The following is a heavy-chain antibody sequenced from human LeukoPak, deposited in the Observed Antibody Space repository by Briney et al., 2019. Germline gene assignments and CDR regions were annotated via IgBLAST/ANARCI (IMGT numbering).Heavy chain of an antibody. V-gene: IGHV1-2*02. CDR3: ARARSGEFDAFDI. Sequence: GASVKVSCKASGYTFTGYYMHWVRQAPGQGLEWMGWINPNSGGTNYAQKFQGRVTMRRDTSISTAYMELSRLRSDDTAVYYCARARSGEFDAFDIWGQGTMVTVSS. CDR2: INPNSGGT. D-gene: IGHD3-10*01. CDR1: GYTFTGYY. J-gene: IGHJ3*02.